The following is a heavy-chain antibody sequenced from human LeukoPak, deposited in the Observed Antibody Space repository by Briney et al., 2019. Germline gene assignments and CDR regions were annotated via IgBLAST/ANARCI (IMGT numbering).Heavy chain of an antibody. V-gene: IGHV7-4-1*02. J-gene: IGHJ3*02. Sequence: ASVKVSCKASGYTLNNYAINWVRQAPGQGLEWMGWINTNSGNPTYSQGFTGRFVFSLDTSVSTAYLQISSLKAEDTAVYYCARYSGSYSNAYDIWGQGTMVTVSS. D-gene: IGHD1-26*01. CDR1: GYTLNNYA. CDR3: ARYSGSYSNAYDI. CDR2: INTNSGNP.